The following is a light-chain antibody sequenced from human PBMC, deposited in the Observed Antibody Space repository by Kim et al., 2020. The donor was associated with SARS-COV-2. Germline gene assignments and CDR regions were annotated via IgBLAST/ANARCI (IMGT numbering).Light chain of an antibody. Sequence: GRKATSACPGSTSNIGTNNTSWYQQIPGTAPKLLIYDTTGRPSGIPDRFSASKSGTSATLGITGLQTGDEAVYYCATWDGSLSAGVFGGGTQLTVL. CDR1: TSNIGTNN. CDR2: DTT. J-gene: IGLJ2*01. CDR3: ATWDGSLSAGV. V-gene: IGLV1-51*01.